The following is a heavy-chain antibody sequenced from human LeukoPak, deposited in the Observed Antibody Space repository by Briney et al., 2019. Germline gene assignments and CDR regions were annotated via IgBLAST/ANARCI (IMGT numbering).Heavy chain of an antibody. D-gene: IGHD5-12*01. CDR3: ARASGSGYDIDY. Sequence: SVKVSCKASGGTFSSYAISWVRQAPGQGLEWMGRIIPIFGTANYAQKFQGRVTITTDESTSTAYMELSSLRTEDTAVYYCARASGSGYDIDYWGQGTLVTVSS. V-gene: IGHV1-69*05. J-gene: IGHJ4*02. CDR1: GGTFSSYA. CDR2: IIPIFGTA.